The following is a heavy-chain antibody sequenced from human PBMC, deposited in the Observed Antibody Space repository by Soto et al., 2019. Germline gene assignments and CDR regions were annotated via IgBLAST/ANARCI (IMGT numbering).Heavy chain of an antibody. Sequence: QVQLVQSGAEVKKPGSSVKVSCKASGGTFSTYTVIWVRQAPGQGLEWMGRIIPMLDITNTAQSFQARVTITADKSTSTAYLELSTLRSDDTAIYFCTLGSSSAETFDIWGRGTMVTVSS. CDR2: IIPMLDIT. V-gene: IGHV1-69*02. CDR1: GGTFSTYT. J-gene: IGHJ3*02. CDR3: TLGSSSAETFDI. D-gene: IGHD6-6*01.